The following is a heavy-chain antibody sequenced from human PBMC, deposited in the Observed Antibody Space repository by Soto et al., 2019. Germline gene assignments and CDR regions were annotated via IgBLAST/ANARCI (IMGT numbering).Heavy chain of an antibody. CDR2: ISAYNGNT. CDR1: GYTFTSYG. CDR3: ARRVTYDYVWGSYRYTPYFDY. Sequence: GASVKVSCKASGYTFTSYGISWVRQAPGQGLEWMGWISAYNGNTNYAQKLQGRVTMTTDTSTSTAYMELRSLRSDDTAVYYCARRVTYDYVWGSYRYTPYFDYWGQGTLVTVSS. D-gene: IGHD3-16*02. J-gene: IGHJ4*02. V-gene: IGHV1-18*01.